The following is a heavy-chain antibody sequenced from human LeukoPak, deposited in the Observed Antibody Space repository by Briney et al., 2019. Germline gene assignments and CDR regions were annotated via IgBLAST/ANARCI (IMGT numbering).Heavy chain of an antibody. CDR2: ISYDGSNK. D-gene: IGHD5-18*01. CDR1: GFTFSSYG. CDR3: AKEGEGIQLWGPIDY. V-gene: IGHV3-30*18. J-gene: IGHJ4*02. Sequence: GGSLRLSCAASGFTFSSYGMHWVRQAPGKGLEWVAVISYDGSNKYYADSVKGRFTISRDNSKNSLYLQMNSLRAEDTALYYCAKEGEGIQLWGPIDYWGQGTLVTVSS.